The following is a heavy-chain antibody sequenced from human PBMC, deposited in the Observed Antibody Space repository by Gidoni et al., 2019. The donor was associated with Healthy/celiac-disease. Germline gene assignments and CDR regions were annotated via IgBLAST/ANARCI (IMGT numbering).Heavy chain of an antibody. D-gene: IGHD2-15*01. CDR1: GLHFSRYA. CDR2: ISYDGSNK. Sequence: QVQLVESGGGVVQPGRSLRLSCAASGLHFSRYAMHWVRQAPSKGLEWVAVISYDGSNKYYADSVKGRFTISRDNSKNTLYLQMNSLRAEDTAVYYCARDEVVVAATRVNWFDPWGQGTLVTVSS. V-gene: IGHV3-30-3*01. CDR3: ARDEVVVAATRVNWFDP. J-gene: IGHJ5*02.